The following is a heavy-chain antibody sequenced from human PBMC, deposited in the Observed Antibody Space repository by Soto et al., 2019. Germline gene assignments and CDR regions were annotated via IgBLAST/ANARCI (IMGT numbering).Heavy chain of an antibody. D-gene: IGHD3-3*01. CDR1: GFTFSSYA. J-gene: IGHJ4*02. CDR2: ISGSGGST. Sequence: GGSLRLSCAASGFTFSSYAMSWVRQAPGKGLEWVSAISGSGGSTYYADSVKGRFTISRDNSKNTLYLQMNSLRAEDTAVYYCAKGDAAPPYYDFWSGYYPPFDYWGQGALVTVSS. CDR3: AKGDAAPPYYDFWSGYYPPFDY. V-gene: IGHV3-23*01.